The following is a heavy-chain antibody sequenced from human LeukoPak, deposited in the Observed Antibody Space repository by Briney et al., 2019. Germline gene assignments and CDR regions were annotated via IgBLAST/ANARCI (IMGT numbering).Heavy chain of an antibody. J-gene: IGHJ4*02. V-gene: IGHV3-11*01. CDR3: ARERYYYDSSV. D-gene: IGHD3-22*01. CDR1: GFTFSDYY. CDR2: ISSSGLTT. Sequence: GGSPRLSCAASGFTFSDYYMSWIRQAPGKGLEWVSYISSSGLTTYYADSVKGRFTISRDNAKNSLYLQMNSLRAEDTAVYYCARERYYYDSSVGGQGTLVTVSS.